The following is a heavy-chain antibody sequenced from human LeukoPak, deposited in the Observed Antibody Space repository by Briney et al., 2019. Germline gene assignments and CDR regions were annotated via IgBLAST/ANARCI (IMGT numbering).Heavy chain of an antibody. J-gene: IGHJ4*02. CDR2: INPNSGGT. D-gene: IGHD1-26*01. CDR1: GGTFSSYA. V-gene: IGHV1-2*02. Sequence: ASVKVSCKASGGTFSSYAISWVRQAPGQGLEWMGWINPNSGGTNYAQKFQGRVTMTRDTSISTAYMELSRLRSDDTAVYYCARDLSVGATSSDYWGQGTLVTVSS. CDR3: ARDLSVGATSSDY.